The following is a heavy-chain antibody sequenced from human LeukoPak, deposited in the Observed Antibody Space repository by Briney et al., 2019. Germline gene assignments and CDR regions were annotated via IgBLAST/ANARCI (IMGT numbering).Heavy chain of an antibody. CDR3: ARDQREITFGGVIMVPFDY. J-gene: IGHJ4*02. CDR2: IKQDGSEK. D-gene: IGHD3-16*01. Sequence: GGSLRLSCAASGFTFSSSWMSWARQAPGKGLEWVANIKQDGSEKYYVDSVKGRFTISRDNAKNSLYLQMNSLRAVDTAVYYCARDQREITFGGVIMVPFDYWGQGTLVTVSS. CDR1: GFTFSSSW. V-gene: IGHV3-7*01.